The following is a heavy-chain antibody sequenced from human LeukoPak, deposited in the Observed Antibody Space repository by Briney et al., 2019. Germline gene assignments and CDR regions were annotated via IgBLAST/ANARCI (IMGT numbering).Heavy chain of an antibody. V-gene: IGHV3-30*02. J-gene: IGHJ4*02. CDR3: AKRAESNSGPFDY. Sequence: GSLRLSCAASGFTFSTYWMSWVRQAPGKGLEWVAFIQDDGRRTEYADSVKGRFTISRDNSKNKHYVQMNSLRPDDTALYYCAKRAESNSGPFDYWGQGTVVTVSS. CDR1: GFTFSTYW. CDR2: IQDDGRRT. D-gene: IGHD5-12*01.